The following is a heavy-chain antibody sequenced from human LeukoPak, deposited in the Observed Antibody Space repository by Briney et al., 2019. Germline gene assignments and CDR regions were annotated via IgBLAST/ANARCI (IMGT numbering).Heavy chain of an antibody. CDR3: ARDLTYYDILTGYYRESWFDP. J-gene: IGHJ5*02. V-gene: IGHV1-18*01. Sequence: ASVKVSCKASGYTFTSYGISWVRQAPGQGLEWMGWISAYNGNTNYAQKLQGRVTMTTDTSTSTAYMELRSLRSDDTAVYYCARDLTYYDILTGYYRESWFDPWGQGTLVTVSS. CDR2: ISAYNGNT. CDR1: GYTFTSYG. D-gene: IGHD3-9*01.